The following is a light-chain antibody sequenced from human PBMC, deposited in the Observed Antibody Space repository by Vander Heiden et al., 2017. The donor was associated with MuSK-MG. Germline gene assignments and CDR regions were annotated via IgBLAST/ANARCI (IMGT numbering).Light chain of an antibody. V-gene: IGLV2-14*03. CDR3: SSYTSSSVV. CDR1: SSDVGGYNF. Sequence: QSALTQPASVSGSPGQSITISCTGTSSDVGGYNFVSWYQQHPGKAPKLVMYDVKNRPSGVSNRFSGSKSGNTASLTISGLQAEDEADYWCSSYTSSSVVFGGGTKLTVL. CDR2: DVK. J-gene: IGLJ2*01.